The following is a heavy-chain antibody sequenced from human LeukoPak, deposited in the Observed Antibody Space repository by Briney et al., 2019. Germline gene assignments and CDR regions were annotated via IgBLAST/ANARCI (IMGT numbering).Heavy chain of an antibody. D-gene: IGHD3-3*01. CDR3: ARADDQDFDH. CDR1: GYTFTGYY. Sequence: ASVKVSCKASGYTFTGYYMDWVRQAPGQGLEWMGWINPNSGGTNYAQKFQGRLTLTRDTSTSTVYMELSSLTSDDTALYFCARADDQDFDHWGQGTLVIVSS. J-gene: IGHJ4*02. V-gene: IGHV1-2*02. CDR2: INPNSGGT.